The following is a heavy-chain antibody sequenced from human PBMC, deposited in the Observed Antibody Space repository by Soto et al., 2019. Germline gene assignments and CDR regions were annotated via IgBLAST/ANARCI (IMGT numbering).Heavy chain of an antibody. CDR2: ISSSSSYI. J-gene: IGHJ6*02. Sequence: GGSLRLSCAASGFTFSSYSMNWVRQAPGKGLEWVSSISSSSSYIYYADSVKGRFTISRDNAKNSLYLRMNSLRAEDTAVYYCARDAMVRGGFRGYYYYYGMDVWGQGTTVTVS. CDR3: ARDAMVRGGFRGYYYYYGMDV. V-gene: IGHV3-21*01. CDR1: GFTFSSYS. D-gene: IGHD3-10*01.